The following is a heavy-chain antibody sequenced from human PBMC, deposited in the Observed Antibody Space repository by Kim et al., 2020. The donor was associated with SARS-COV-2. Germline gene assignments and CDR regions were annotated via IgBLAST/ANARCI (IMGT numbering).Heavy chain of an antibody. CDR3: AKSARIAVAHWD. D-gene: IGHD6-19*01. J-gene: IGHJ4*02. V-gene: IGHV3-23*01. CDR2: ISGSGAST. CDR1: GFTFSDYA. Sequence: GGSLRLSCAASGFTFSDYAMTWVRQAPGKGLQWVSAISGSGASTYYADSVKGRNTISRDNSKNTLYLQMNSLRAEDTAVYYCAKSARIAVAHWDWGQGTLVTVSS.